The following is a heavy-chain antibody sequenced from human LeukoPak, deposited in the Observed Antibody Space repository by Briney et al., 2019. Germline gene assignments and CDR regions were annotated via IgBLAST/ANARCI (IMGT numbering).Heavy chain of an antibody. D-gene: IGHD6-6*01. J-gene: IGHJ4*02. CDR3: ARGSWGEIAGRKSFEF. CDR2: MNPNSGNT. CDR1: EYTFTSYD. V-gene: IGHV1-8*01. Sequence: ASVKVSCKASEYTFTSYDINWVRQATGQGLEWMGWMNPNSGNTGYAQKFQGRVTMTRVTSISTTYMELNNLTSEDTAVYYCARGSWGEIAGRKSFEFWGQGSLVTVSS.